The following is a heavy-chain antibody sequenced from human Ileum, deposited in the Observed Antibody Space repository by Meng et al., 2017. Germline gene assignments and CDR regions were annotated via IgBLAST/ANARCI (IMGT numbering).Heavy chain of an antibody. CDR2: IAYSGGT. Sequence: QVQLQESGPGLVKPSETLYLTCTGAGGAISSYYWSWIRQPPGKGLEWIGYIAYSGGTNYNPSFKSRVTISVDTSKNQFSLNLSSVTAADTAVYYCARRSERWLQPEYWGQGTLVTVSS. D-gene: IGHD5-24*01. V-gene: IGHV4-59*08. J-gene: IGHJ4*02. CDR1: GGAISSYY. CDR3: ARRSERWLQPEY.